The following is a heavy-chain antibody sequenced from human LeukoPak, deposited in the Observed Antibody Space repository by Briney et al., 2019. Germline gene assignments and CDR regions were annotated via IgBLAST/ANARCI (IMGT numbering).Heavy chain of an antibody. Sequence: SETLSLTCTVPGGSISSYYWSWIRQPPGKGLEWIGYIYYSGSTNYNPSLKSRVTISVDKSKNQFSLKLSSVTAADTAVYYCARSGGYFNFDYWGQGTLVTVSS. CDR1: GGSISSYY. CDR3: ARSGGYFNFDY. CDR2: IYYSGST. J-gene: IGHJ4*02. D-gene: IGHD3-10*01. V-gene: IGHV4-59*12.